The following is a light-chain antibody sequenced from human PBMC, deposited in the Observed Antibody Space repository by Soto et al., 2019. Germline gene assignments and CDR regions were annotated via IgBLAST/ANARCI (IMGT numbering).Light chain of an antibody. CDR2: GVS. V-gene: IGKV3-20*01. CDR1: QSVSSNY. Sequence: IVLKQSPGTLSLSAGERATLSCRASQSVSSNYFAWFQQRPGQAPRLLIYGVSTRATGTPDRFSASGSATEFTLNINRLEPEDFAVYYCHQYGASPWTFGQGTKVDIK. CDR3: HQYGASPWT. J-gene: IGKJ1*01.